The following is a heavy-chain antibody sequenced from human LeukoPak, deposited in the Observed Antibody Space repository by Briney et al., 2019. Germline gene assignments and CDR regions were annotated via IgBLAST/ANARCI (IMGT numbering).Heavy chain of an antibody. D-gene: IGHD2-2*01. CDR2: IYYSGNT. CDR1: GGSISSSSYY. V-gene: IGHV4-39*07. Sequence: SETLSLTCTVSGGSISSSSYYWGWIRQPPGKGLEWIGTIYYSGNTYYNPSLKSRVTISVDTSKNQFSLKLSSVTAADTAVYYCARFPTYLHAFDIWGQGTMVTVSS. CDR3: ARFPTYLHAFDI. J-gene: IGHJ3*02.